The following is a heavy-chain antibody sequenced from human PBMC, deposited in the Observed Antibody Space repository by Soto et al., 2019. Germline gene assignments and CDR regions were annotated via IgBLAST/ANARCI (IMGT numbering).Heavy chain of an antibody. D-gene: IGHD3-10*01. CDR1: GGSISSYY. CDR3: ARVFGLSYYGSGSYNWFDP. J-gene: IGHJ5*02. CDR2: IYYSGST. Sequence: SETLSLTCTVSGGSISSYYWSWIRQPPGKGLEWIGYIYYSGSTNYNPSLKSRVTISVDTSKNQFSLKLSSMTAADTAVYYCARVFGLSYYGSGSYNWFDPWGQGTLVTVSS. V-gene: IGHV4-59*01.